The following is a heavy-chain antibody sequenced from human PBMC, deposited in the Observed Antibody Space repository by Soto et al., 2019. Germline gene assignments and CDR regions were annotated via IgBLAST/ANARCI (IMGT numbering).Heavy chain of an antibody. CDR3: ARVAARNYYYGMDV. CDR1: GFTFSSYS. Sequence: GGSLRLSCAASGFTFSSYSMNWVRQAPGKGLEWVSSSSSSSSYIYYADSVKGRFTISRDNAKNSLYLQMNSLRAEDTAVYYCARVAARNYYYGMDVWGQGTTGTVSS. V-gene: IGHV3-21*01. CDR2: SSSSSSYI. J-gene: IGHJ6*02. D-gene: IGHD6-6*01.